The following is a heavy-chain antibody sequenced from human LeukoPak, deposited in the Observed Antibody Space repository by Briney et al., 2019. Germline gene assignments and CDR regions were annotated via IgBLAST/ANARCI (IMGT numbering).Heavy chain of an antibody. Sequence: PGGSLRLSCASSGFTFTRYSMNWVRQAPGKGLEWVSYISSSSNTIYYADSVKGRFTISRDNAKNSLYLQMNSLRGEDTAVYYCATTTGYYYYFDYWGQGTLVTVSS. V-gene: IGHV3-48*01. J-gene: IGHJ4*02. CDR2: ISSSSNTI. CDR1: GFTFTRYS. D-gene: IGHD3-9*01. CDR3: ATTTGYYYYFDY.